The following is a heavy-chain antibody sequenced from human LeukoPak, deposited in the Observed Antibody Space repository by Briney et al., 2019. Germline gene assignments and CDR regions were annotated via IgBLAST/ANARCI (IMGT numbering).Heavy chain of an antibody. CDR3: AKEGLLGGYFFDL. V-gene: IGHV3-23*01. J-gene: IGHJ4*02. D-gene: IGHD2-8*02. Sequence: GGSLRLSCAASGFPFSRYSMAWVRQAPGRGLDWVSTVGGRGGPRTFYADSVKGRFTVSRDNSRDTVYLQMNNLGADDTAVYFCAKEGLLGGYFFDLWGQRVPVTISS. CDR2: VGGRGGPRT. CDR1: GFPFSRYS.